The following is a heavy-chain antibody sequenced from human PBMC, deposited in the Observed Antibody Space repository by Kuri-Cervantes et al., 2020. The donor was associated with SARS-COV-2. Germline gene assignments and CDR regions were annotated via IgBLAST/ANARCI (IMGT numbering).Heavy chain of an antibody. CDR3: AKDRIGVFGVEYYYGMDV. Sequence: GGSLRLSCAASGFTFSSYGMHWVHQAPGKGLEWVAVISYDGSNKYYADSVKGRFTISRDNSKNTLYLQMNSLRAEDTAVYYCAKDRIGVFGVEYYYGMDVWGQGTTVTVSS. J-gene: IGHJ6*02. CDR1: GFTFSSYG. D-gene: IGHD3-3*01. V-gene: IGHV3-30*18. CDR2: ISYDGSNK.